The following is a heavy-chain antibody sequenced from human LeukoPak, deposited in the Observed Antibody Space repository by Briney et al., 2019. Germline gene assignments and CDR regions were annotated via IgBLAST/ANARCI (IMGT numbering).Heavy chain of an antibody. CDR1: GFSFSTYT. J-gene: IGHJ2*01. CDR3: ARDHYGGNSWDWYFDL. V-gene: IGHV3-30-3*01. CDR2: IQHDGGRT. Sequence: GRSLRLSCAASGFSFSTYTMNWVRQAPGKGRERVAGIQHDGGRTYYADSVKGRFTISRDNSKNTLYLEMNRLTPEDTALYYCARDHYGGNSWDWYFDLWGRGILVTVSS. D-gene: IGHD4-23*01.